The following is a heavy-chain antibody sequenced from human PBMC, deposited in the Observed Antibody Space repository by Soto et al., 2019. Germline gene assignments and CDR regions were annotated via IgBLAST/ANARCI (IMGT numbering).Heavy chain of an antibody. CDR1: GFTFSSYG. CDR2: ISYDGGNK. D-gene: IGHD2-21*02. Sequence: QVQLVESGGGVVQPGRSLRLSCSASGFTFSSYGMHWVRQAPGKGLEWVAVISYDGGNKIYADSVKGRFTISRDTSNNRLYLQMNSLRGEDTAVYDCARDRRDVPFDYWGQGTLVTVSS. J-gene: IGHJ4*02. CDR3: ARDRRDVPFDY. V-gene: IGHV3-33*01.